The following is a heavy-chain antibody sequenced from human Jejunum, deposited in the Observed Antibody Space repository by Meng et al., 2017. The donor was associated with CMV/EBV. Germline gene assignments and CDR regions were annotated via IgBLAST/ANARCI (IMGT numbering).Heavy chain of an antibody. J-gene: IGHJ4*02. D-gene: IGHD2-2*01. CDR1: FTFSGSA. Sequence: FTFSGSAIHWVRQASGKGLEWVGRIRGKANSYAAAYAASVKGRFTISRDESKNTAYLQMNSLKAEDTAMYYCTRVVPTASTAFFDYWGQGTLVTVSS. CDR3: TRVVPTASTAFFDY. CDR2: IRGKANSYAA. V-gene: IGHV3-73*01.